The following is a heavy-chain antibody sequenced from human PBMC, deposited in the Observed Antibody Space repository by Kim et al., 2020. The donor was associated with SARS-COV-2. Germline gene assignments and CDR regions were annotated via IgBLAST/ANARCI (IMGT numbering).Heavy chain of an antibody. CDR3: AREERYYDSSGYYYGGGWFDP. CDR2: IYYSGST. J-gene: IGHJ5*02. Sequence: SETLSLTCTVSGGSISSYYWSWIRQPPGKGLEWIGYIYYSGSTNYNPSLKSRVTISVDTSKNQFSLKLSSVTAADTAVYYCAREERYYDSSGYYYGGGWFDPWGQGTLVTVSS. V-gene: IGHV4-59*01. D-gene: IGHD3-22*01. CDR1: GGSISSYY.